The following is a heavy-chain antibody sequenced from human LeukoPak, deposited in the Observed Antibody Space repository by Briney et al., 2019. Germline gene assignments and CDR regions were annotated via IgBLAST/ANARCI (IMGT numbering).Heavy chain of an antibody. CDR1: GYSFTSYW. CDR3: ARQTGYSSGWYSVDWFDP. CDR2: IYPGDSDT. D-gene: IGHD6-19*01. V-gene: IGHV5-51*01. Sequence: GESLKISCKGSGYSFTSYWIGWVRQMPGKGLEWVVTIYPGDSDTRYSPSFQGQVTISADKSISTAYLQWSSLKASDTAMYYCARQTGYSSGWYSVDWFDPWGQGTLVTVSS. J-gene: IGHJ5*02.